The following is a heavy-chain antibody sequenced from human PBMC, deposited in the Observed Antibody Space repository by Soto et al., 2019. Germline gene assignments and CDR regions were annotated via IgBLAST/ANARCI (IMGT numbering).Heavy chain of an antibody. CDR3: ARDWDRLIVYALIDYYYYGMDV. CDR1: GFTLSSYA. V-gene: IGHV3-30-3*01. D-gene: IGHD2-8*01. J-gene: IGHJ6*02. CDR2: ISYDRSNK. Sequence: GGSLRLSCAASGFTLSSYAMHWVRQAPGNRLEWVAVISYDRSNKYYADSVKGRFTISRDNSKNTLYLQMNSLRAEDTAVYYCARDWDRLIVYALIDYYYYGMDVWGQGTTVTV.